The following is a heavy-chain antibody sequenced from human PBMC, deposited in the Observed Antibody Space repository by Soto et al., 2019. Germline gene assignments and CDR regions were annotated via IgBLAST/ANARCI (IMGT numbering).Heavy chain of an antibody. CDR2: IYKSTTT. D-gene: IGHD2-15*01. CDR1: GDSISTVDYF. Sequence: SETLSLTCSVPGDSISTVDYFWAWIRQPPGQALEYIGYIYKSTTTYYNPSFESRVAISLDTSKSQFSLNVTSVTAADTAVYFCARGRYCLTGRCFPNWFDSWGQGTLVTVSS. V-gene: IGHV4-30-4*01. J-gene: IGHJ5*01. CDR3: ARGRYCLTGRCFPNWFDS.